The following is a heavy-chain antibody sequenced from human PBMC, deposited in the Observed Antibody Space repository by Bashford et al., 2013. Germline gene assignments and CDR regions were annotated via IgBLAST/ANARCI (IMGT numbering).Heavy chain of an antibody. D-gene: IGHD2-8*02. J-gene: IGHJ3*02. CDR3: VRHDIDRTVEGFDI. V-gene: IGHV4-39*01. Sequence: SETLSLTCSVSGGSISSNRHYWGWIRQAPGKGLEWIGSLYYSGTTYYTPSLKSRVTMSIDTSRNHFSLKLSSVTAADTAIYYCVRHDIDRTVEGFDIWGQGTMVTVSS. CDR2: LYYSGTT. CDR1: GGSISSNRHY.